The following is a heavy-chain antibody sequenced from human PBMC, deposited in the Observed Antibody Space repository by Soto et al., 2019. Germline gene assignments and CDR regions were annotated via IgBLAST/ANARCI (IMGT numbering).Heavy chain of an antibody. CDR2: ISWNSGSI. CDR3: PQAMRSAYGAPFEC. D-gene: IGHD4-17*01. Sequence: EVQLVESGGGLVQPGRSLRLSCAASGFTFDDYAMHWVRQAPGKGLEWVAGISWNSGSIGYADSVKGRFTISRDNVKTSLYLQMTSLRTADTALYDCPQAMRSAYGAPFECSGQTTLVTVPS. CDR1: GFTFDDYA. V-gene: IGHV3-9*01. J-gene: IGHJ4*02.